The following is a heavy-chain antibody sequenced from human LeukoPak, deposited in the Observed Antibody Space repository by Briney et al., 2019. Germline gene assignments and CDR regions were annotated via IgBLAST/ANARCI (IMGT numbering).Heavy chain of an antibody. J-gene: IGHJ4*02. V-gene: IGHV4-59*01. CDR3: ARGGVWFDY. Sequence: SETLSLTCTVSGGSISGYYWSWVRQPPGKGLEWIGYIYYSGSTNYNPSLKSRVTISVDASRNQFSLKLSTVTAADTAVYYCARGGVWFDYWGQGTLVTVSS. CDR2: IYYSGST. CDR1: GGSISGYY. D-gene: IGHD2-8*02.